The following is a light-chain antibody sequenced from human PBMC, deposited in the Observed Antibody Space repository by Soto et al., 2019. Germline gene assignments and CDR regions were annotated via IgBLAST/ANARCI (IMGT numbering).Light chain of an antibody. Sequence: DIQMTQSPSSLSASVGDRVTITCLASQDISNYLNWYQQKPGKAPKLLIYDASNLETGVPSRFSGSGSGTDFTFTISSLQPEDIATYYCQQYDNLHWTFGQGTKV. CDR3: QQYDNLHWT. V-gene: IGKV1-33*01. CDR2: DAS. CDR1: QDISNY. J-gene: IGKJ1*01.